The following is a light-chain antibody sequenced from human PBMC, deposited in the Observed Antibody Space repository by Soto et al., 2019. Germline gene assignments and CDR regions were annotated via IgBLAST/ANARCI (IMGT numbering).Light chain of an antibody. J-gene: IGLJ1*01. CDR1: SSDVGGYNY. CDR3: ISYKTDDTFV. V-gene: IGLV2-14*01. CDR2: EVS. Sequence: QSVLTQPASVSGSPGQSITISCTGTSSDVGGYNYVSWYQQHPGKAPKLMIYEVSNRPSGVSDRFSGSKAGITASLTISGLQADDEGEYFCISYKTDDTFVFGTGTKVTVL.